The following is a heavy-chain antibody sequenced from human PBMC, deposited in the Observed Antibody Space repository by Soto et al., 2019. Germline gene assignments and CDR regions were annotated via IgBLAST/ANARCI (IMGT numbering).Heavy chain of an antibody. Sequence: ASVKVSCKASGGTFSSYAISWVRQAPGQGLEWMGGITPIFGTANYAQKFQGRVTITADESTSTAYMELSSLRSEDTAVYYCARDRRWYYDFWSGTYYGMDVWGQGTTVTVSS. CDR1: GGTFSSYA. J-gene: IGHJ6*02. CDR2: ITPIFGTA. D-gene: IGHD3-3*01. V-gene: IGHV1-69*13. CDR3: ARDRRWYYDFWSGTYYGMDV.